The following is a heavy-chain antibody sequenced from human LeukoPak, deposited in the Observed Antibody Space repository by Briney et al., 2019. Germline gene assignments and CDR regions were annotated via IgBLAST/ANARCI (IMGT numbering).Heavy chain of an antibody. D-gene: IGHD2-15*01. CDR3: VNFRKPAGSGGGTPGVF. V-gene: IGHV3-23*01. CDR1: GFTFSNIP. Sequence: GGSLRLSCEGSGFTFSNIPLTWVRQAPGRGLEWVSAISGSGDNTYYADSVKGRFTVSRDNSKNRLFLQMNSLRPEDTAVYYCVNFRKPAGSGGGTPGVFWGQGTLVTVSS. J-gene: IGHJ4*02. CDR2: ISGSGDNT.